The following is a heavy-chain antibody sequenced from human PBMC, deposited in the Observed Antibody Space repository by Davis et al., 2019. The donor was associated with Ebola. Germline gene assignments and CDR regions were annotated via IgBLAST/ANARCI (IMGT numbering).Heavy chain of an antibody. CDR2: ISYDGSNK. CDR1: GFTFSSYA. V-gene: IGHV3-30*04. Sequence: GESLKISCAASGFTFSSYAMHWVRQAPGKGLEWVAVISYDGSNKYYADSVKGRFTISRDNSKNTLYLQMNSLRAEDTAVYYCARDGVLWFGELSLPYGMDVWGQGTTVTVSS. J-gene: IGHJ6*02. D-gene: IGHD3-10*01. CDR3: ARDGVLWFGELSLPYGMDV.